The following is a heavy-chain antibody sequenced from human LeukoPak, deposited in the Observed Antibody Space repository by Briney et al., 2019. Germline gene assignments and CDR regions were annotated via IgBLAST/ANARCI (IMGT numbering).Heavy chain of an antibody. D-gene: IGHD2-2*01. J-gene: IGHJ4*02. Sequence: GGSLRLSCAASGFIFSTYAMSWVRQAPGKGPECVSAIRGSSGTDTYYAGSVKGRFTISRDNPKNSVYLQMDSLKAEDTAVYYCARGQYQLLWGKGALIIVSS. CDR2: IRGSSGTDT. V-gene: IGHV3-23*01. CDR3: ARGQYQLL. CDR1: GFIFSTYA.